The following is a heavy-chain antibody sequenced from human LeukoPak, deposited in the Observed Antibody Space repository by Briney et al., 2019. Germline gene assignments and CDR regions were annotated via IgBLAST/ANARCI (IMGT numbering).Heavy chain of an antibody. CDR2: INQDGSEE. J-gene: IGHJ4*02. CDR1: GFTFSNYC. D-gene: IGHD5-12*01. Sequence: PGGSLRLSCAASGFTFSNYCMTWVRQAPGQGLELVAHINQDGSEEHYMDSAKDRFTISRDNAKNSLSLQMNSLRAEDTAVYYCVRDGGVSGYDLLDYWGQGTLVTVSS. V-gene: IGHV3-7*01. CDR3: VRDGGVSGYDLLDY.